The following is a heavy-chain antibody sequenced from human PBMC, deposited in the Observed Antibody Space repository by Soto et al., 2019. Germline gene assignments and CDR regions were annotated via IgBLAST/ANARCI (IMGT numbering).Heavy chain of an antibody. D-gene: IGHD4-17*01. Sequence: QVQLQESGPGLVKPSQTLSLTCTVSGGSISSGGYYWSWVRQHPGKGLDLIGYIYYSRSTYYNPSLKSRVIISLDTAKNQYALELSSVTAADTAVYYCARVWGYGGNSRFDYWGQGTLVIDSS. J-gene: IGHJ4*02. CDR1: GGSISSGGYY. CDR2: IYYSRST. CDR3: ARVWGYGGNSRFDY. V-gene: IGHV4-31*03.